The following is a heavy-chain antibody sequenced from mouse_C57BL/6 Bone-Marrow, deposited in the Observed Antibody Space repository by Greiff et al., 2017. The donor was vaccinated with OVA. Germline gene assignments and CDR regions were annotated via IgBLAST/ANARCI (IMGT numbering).Heavy chain of an antibody. D-gene: IGHD2-4*01. CDR1: GYTFPSYW. CDR3: TRRALRRRCYAMDY. CDR2: IYPGNSDT. Sequence: VQLQQSGTVLARPGASVKMSCKTSGYTFPSYWMHWVKQRPGQGLEWIGAIYPGNSDTSYNQKFKGKAKLTAVTSASTAYMELSSLTNEDSAVYYCTRRALRRRCYAMDYWGQGTSVTVSS. J-gene: IGHJ4*01. V-gene: IGHV1-5*01.